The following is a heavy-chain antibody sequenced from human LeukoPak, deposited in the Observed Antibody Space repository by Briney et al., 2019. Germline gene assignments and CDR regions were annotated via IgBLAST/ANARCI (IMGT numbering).Heavy chain of an antibody. CDR2: IIPIFGIA. Sequence: GASVKVSCKASGGTFSSYAISWVRQAPGQGLEWMGRIIPIFGIANYAQKSQGRVTITADKSTSTAYMELSSLRSEDTAVYYCARDRGYYYDSSGYYNAFDIWGQGTMVTVSS. J-gene: IGHJ3*02. CDR3: ARDRGYYYDSSGYYNAFDI. CDR1: GGTFSSYA. D-gene: IGHD3-22*01. V-gene: IGHV1-69*04.